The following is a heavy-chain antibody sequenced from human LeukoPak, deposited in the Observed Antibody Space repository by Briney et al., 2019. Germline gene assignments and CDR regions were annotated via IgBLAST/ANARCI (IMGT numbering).Heavy chain of an antibody. CDR3: ARGTDSSGWYGVSFDY. CDR1: GGSISSYY. V-gene: IGHV4-59*01. CDR2: IYYSGST. Sequence: PSETLSLTGTVPGGSISSYYWSWIRQPPGKGLEWIGYIYYSGSTNYNPSLKSRVTISVDTSKNQFSLKLSSVTAADTAVYYCARGTDSSGWYGVSFDYWGQGTLVTVSS. J-gene: IGHJ4*02. D-gene: IGHD6-19*01.